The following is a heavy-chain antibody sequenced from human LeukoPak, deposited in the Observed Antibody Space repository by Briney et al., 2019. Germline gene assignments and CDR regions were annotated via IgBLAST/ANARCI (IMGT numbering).Heavy chain of an antibody. J-gene: IGHJ4*02. D-gene: IGHD2-15*01. CDR1: GYTFTSYD. V-gene: IGHV1-8*01. CDR2: MNPNSGNT. CDR3: ARGLGYCSGGSCYVGY. Sequence: ASVKVSCKASGYTFTSYDINWVRQATGQGLEWMGWMNPNSGNTGYAQKFQGRVTMTRNTSISTAYMELSSLRSEDTAVYYCARGLGYCSGGSCYVGYWGQGTLVTVSS.